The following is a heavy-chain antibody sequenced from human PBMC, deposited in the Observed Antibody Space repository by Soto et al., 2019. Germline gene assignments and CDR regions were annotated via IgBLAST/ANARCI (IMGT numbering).Heavy chain of an antibody. CDR1: GFTFSSYS. V-gene: IGHV3-21*01. D-gene: IGHD5-18*01. Sequence: PGGSLRLSCAASGFTFSSYSMNWVRQAPGKGLEWVSSISSSSSYIYYADSVKGRFTISRDNAKNSLYLQMNSLRAEDTAVYYCARDKGYSYPHWFDPWGQGTLVTVSP. CDR2: ISSSSSYI. J-gene: IGHJ5*02. CDR3: ARDKGYSYPHWFDP.